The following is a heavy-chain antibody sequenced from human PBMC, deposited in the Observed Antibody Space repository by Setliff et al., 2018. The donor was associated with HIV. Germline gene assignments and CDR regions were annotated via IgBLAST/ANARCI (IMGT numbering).Heavy chain of an antibody. CDR1: GGSISEYY. D-gene: IGHD3-10*01. V-gene: IGHV4-39*01. CDR2: INYRGNT. Sequence: PSETLSLTCTVSGGSISEYYWGWIRQPPGKGLEWIGSINYRGNTYYNPSLKSRAAISVDTSKNQISLKLSSVTAADTAVYYCASLDGSESPYIYYYYMDVWGKGTAVTVSS. J-gene: IGHJ6*03. CDR3: ASLDGSESPYIYYYYMDV.